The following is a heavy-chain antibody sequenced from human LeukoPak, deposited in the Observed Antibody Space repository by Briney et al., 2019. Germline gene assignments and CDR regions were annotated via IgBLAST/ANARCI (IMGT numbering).Heavy chain of an antibody. Sequence: GGSLRLSCAASGFTFSSYSMNWVRQAPGKGLEWVSSISSSSSYIYYADSVKGRFTISRDNAKNSLYLQVNSLRAEDTAVYYCARDGRRSIAVAGNYFDYWGQGTLVTVSS. J-gene: IGHJ4*02. D-gene: IGHD6-19*01. CDR1: GFTFSSYS. CDR3: ARDGRRSIAVAGNYFDY. V-gene: IGHV3-21*01. CDR2: ISSSSSYI.